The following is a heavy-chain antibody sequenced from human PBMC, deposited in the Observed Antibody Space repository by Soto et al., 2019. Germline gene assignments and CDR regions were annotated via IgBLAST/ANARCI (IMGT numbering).Heavy chain of an antibody. CDR2: IYDSGSI. CDR1: GGSINSYY. V-gene: IGHV4-59*01. CDR3: ARGPSGSYSRWFDP. J-gene: IGHJ5*02. Sequence: QVQLQESGPGLVKPSETLSLTCTVSGGSINSYYWSWIRQPPGKGLEWIGYIYDSGSIKYNPSLNSRVTMSVDTSKSQFSLKLRSVTAADTAVYYCARGPSGSYSRWFDPWGQGTLVTVSS. D-gene: IGHD1-26*01.